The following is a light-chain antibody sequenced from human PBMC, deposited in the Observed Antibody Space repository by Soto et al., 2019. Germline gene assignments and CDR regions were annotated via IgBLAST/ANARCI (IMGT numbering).Light chain of an antibody. V-gene: IGKV4-1*01. CDR3: QQYYSTPLT. CDR2: WAS. J-gene: IGKJ4*01. Sequence: DIVMTQSPDSLAVSLGERATINCKSSQSVLYSSSNKNYLAWYQQKPGQPPKLLVYWASTRESGVPDRFSGSGSGTDFTLTISSLQAEDGAVYYCQQYYSTPLTFGGGTKVEI. CDR1: QSVLYSSSNKNY.